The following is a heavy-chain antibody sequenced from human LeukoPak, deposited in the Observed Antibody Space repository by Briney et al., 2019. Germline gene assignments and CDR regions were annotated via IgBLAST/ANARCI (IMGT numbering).Heavy chain of an antibody. CDR1: GFTVSSNY. D-gene: IGHD2-15*01. CDR3: VRGPGVAPLWFDP. V-gene: IGHV3-53*01. Sequence: PGGSRRLSCAASGFTVSSNYMSWVRQAPGKGLEWVSVIYSGGSTYYADSVKGRFTISRDNSKNTLYLQMNSLRAEDTAVYYCVRGPGVAPLWFDPWGQGTLVTVSS. J-gene: IGHJ5*02. CDR2: IYSGGST.